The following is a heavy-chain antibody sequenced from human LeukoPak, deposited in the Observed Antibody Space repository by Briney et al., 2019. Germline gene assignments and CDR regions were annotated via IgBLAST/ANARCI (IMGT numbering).Heavy chain of an antibody. CDR3: ARVDYDTSGYFDY. CDR2: VYYSGST. V-gene: IGHV4-59*01. D-gene: IGHD3-22*01. CDR1: GGSTSTYY. Sequence: SETLSLTCTVSGGSTSTYYWSWIRQPPGKGLEWIGYVYYSGSTNYNPSLKSRVTISVDTSKNQFSLKLSSVTAADTAVYYCARVDYDTSGYFDYWGQGTLVTVSS. J-gene: IGHJ4*02.